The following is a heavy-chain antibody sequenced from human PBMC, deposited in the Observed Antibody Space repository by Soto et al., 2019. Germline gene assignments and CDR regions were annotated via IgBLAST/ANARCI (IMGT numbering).Heavy chain of an antibody. V-gene: IGHV1-3*01. CDR2: INGGNGDT. Sequence: QVQLVQSGAEVKNPGASVKVSCKASGYTFTGYAIHWVRQAPGQRLEWMGWINGGNGDTKYSQKFQGRVTISRDTSASTAYMEITSLGSEDTAVYHCARGYCSSTSCQYYFDFWGQGTLVTVSS. CDR3: ARGYCSSTSCQYYFDF. J-gene: IGHJ4*02. D-gene: IGHD2-2*01. CDR1: GYTFTGYA.